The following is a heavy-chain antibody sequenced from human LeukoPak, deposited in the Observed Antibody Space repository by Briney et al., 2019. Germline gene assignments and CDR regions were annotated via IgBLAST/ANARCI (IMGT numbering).Heavy chain of an antibody. Sequence: GASVKVSCKASGYTFTGYYMHWVRQAPGQGLEWMGWINPNSGGTNYAQKFQGWVTMTRDTSISTAYMELSRLRSDDTAVYYCARDEGTVTNDAFDIWGRGTVVTVSS. V-gene: IGHV1-2*04. CDR1: GYTFTGYY. CDR2: INPNSGGT. D-gene: IGHD4-17*01. CDR3: ARDEGTVTNDAFDI. J-gene: IGHJ3*02.